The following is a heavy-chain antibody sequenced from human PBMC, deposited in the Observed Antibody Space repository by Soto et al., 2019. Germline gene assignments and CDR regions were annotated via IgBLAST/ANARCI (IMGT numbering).Heavy chain of an antibody. V-gene: IGHV3-30*18. CDR3: AKEGYSSGWFLSAFDI. CDR2: ISYDGSNK. Sequence: QVQLVESGGGVVQPGRSLRLSCAASGFTFSSYGMHWVRQAPGKGLEWVAVISYDGSNKYYADSVKGRFTISRDNSKNTLYLKMNSLRAEDTAVYYCAKEGYSSGWFLSAFDIWGQGTMVTVSS. CDR1: GFTFSSYG. J-gene: IGHJ3*02. D-gene: IGHD6-19*01.